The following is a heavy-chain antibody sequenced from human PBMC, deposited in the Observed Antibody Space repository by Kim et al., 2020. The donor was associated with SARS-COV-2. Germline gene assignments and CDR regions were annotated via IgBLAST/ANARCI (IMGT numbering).Heavy chain of an antibody. D-gene: IGHD2-15*01. Sequence: YYNPTRGSRVTMSVDTSKNQFCLELSSVTAADTAVYYCARTSGKGWNFDYWGQGTLVTVSS. CDR3: ARTSGKGWNFDY. V-gene: IGHV4-39*01. J-gene: IGHJ4*02.